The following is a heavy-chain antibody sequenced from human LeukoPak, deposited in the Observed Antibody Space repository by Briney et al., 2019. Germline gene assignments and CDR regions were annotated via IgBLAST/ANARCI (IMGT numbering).Heavy chain of an antibody. CDR1: GYSFTSYW. D-gene: IGHD2-15*01. CDR2: IDPSDSYT. CDR3: ARVYCSGGSCYSSGFDY. Sequence: GESLQISCKGSGYSFTSYWISWVRQMPGKGLEWMGRIDPSDSYTNYSPSFQGHVTISADKSISTAYLQWSSLKASDTAMYYCARVYCSGGSCYSSGFDYWGQGTLVTVSA. J-gene: IGHJ4*02. V-gene: IGHV5-10-1*01.